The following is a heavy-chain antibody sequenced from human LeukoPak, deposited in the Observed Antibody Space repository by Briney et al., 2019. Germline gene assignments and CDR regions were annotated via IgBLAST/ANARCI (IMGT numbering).Heavy chain of an antibody. D-gene: IGHD2-2*01. CDR1: GYTFTGYY. CDR2: INPNSGGT. J-gene: IGHJ6*03. CDR3: ARVGRVPATVRGYYYYMDV. Sequence: ASVKVSCKASGYTFTGYYMHWVRQAPGQGLEWMGWINPNSGGTNCAQKFQGRVTMTRDTSISTAYMELSRLRSDDTAVYYCARVGRVPATVRGYYYYMDVWGKGTTVTVSS. V-gene: IGHV1-2*02.